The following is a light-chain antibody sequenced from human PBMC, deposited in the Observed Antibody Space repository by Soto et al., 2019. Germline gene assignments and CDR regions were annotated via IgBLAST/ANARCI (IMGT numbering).Light chain of an antibody. V-gene: IGKV3-15*01. Sequence: IVMTQSPATLSVSPGERATLSCRASQSVRSNLAWYQQKPGQAPRLLMYGASTRATGIPARFSGSGSGTEFTLTISSLQSEDFAVYYCLQYNNWPPRYTFGQGTKLEIK. CDR1: QSVRSN. CDR3: LQYNNWPPRYT. CDR2: GAS. J-gene: IGKJ2*01.